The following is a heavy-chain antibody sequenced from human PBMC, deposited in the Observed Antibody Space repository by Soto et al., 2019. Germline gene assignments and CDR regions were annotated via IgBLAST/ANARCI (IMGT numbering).Heavy chain of an antibody. D-gene: IGHD3-3*01. CDR2: INHSGST. CDR3: ARRSDDDFWSGSLSCHMDV. V-gene: IGHV4-34*01. Sequence: PSETMSLTCAVYGGSFSGHYWSWIRQPPGKGLEWIGEINHSGSTNYNPSLKSRVTISVDTSKNQFSLKLSSVTAADTAVYYCARRSDDDFWSGSLSCHMDVWGKGTTVIVSS. CDR1: GGSFSGHY. J-gene: IGHJ6*03.